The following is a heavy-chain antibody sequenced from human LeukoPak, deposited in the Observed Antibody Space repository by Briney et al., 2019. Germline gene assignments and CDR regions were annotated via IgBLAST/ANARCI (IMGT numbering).Heavy chain of an antibody. Sequence: ASVKVSCKASGYTFTGYYMHWVRQAPGQGLEWMGWINPNSGGTNYAQKFQGRVTMTRDTSISTAYMELSRLRSDDTAVYYCARSTLYSSGLDYWGQGTLVTVSS. CDR2: INPNSGGT. D-gene: IGHD6-19*01. V-gene: IGHV1-2*02. CDR1: GYTFTGYY. CDR3: ARSTLYSSGLDY. J-gene: IGHJ4*02.